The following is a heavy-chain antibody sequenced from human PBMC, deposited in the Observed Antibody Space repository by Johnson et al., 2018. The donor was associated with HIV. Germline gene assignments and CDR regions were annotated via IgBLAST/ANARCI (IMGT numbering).Heavy chain of an antibody. CDR3: AKLRPDRSGHRAFDI. D-gene: IGHD2-15*01. Sequence: VQLVESGGGLVQPGRSLRLSCAASGFTFDDYAMHWVRQAPGKGLEWVSGISWNSGSIGYADSVKGRFTISRDNAKNSLYLQMNSLRAEDTALSYWAKLRPDRSGHRAFDIWGQGTMVTVSS. V-gene: IGHV3-9*01. CDR1: GFTFDDYA. CDR2: ISWNSGSI. J-gene: IGHJ3*02.